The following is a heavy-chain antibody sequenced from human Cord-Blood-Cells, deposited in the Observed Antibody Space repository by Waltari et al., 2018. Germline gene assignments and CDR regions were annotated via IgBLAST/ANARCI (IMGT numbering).Heavy chain of an antibody. D-gene: IGHD1-1*01. CDR1: GLTFSNAW. CDR3: TTAGLEDWYFDL. CDR2: IKSKTDGGTT. V-gene: IGHV3-15*01. J-gene: IGHJ2*01. Sequence: EVQLVESGGGLVKPGGSLRLSCAASGLTFSNAWMIWVRQAPGKGLEWVGRIKSKTDGGTTDYAAPVKGRFTISRDDSKNTLYLQMNSLKTEDTAVYYCTTAGLEDWYFDLWGRGTLVTVSS.